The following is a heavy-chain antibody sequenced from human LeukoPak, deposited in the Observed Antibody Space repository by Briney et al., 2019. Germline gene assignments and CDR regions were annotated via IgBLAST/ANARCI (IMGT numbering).Heavy chain of an antibody. Sequence: SVKVSCKASGGTFSSYAISWVRQAPGQGLEWMGGILPIFGTANYAQKFQGRVTITADESTSTAYMELSSLRSEDTAVYYCARDLRGDYGSGSYYFDYWGQGTLVTVSS. D-gene: IGHD3-10*01. CDR3: ARDLRGDYGSGSYYFDY. CDR1: GGTFSSYA. CDR2: ILPIFGTA. J-gene: IGHJ4*02. V-gene: IGHV1-69*13.